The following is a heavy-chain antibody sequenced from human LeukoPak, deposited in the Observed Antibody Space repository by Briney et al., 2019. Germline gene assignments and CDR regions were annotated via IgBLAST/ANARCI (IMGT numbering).Heavy chain of an antibody. D-gene: IGHD4/OR15-4a*01. J-gene: IGHJ3*01. CDR1: GFSFSSYS. V-gene: IGHV3-23*01. Sequence: GGSLRLSCSASGFSFSSYSMTWVRQAPGKGPEWISSITGSGASTYYAQSVKGQLTVSRDNSKDTLWLEISSLRVEDTAIYYCAKIEGAGPRGAFHVWGQGTVVVVSS. CDR2: ITGSGAST. CDR3: AKIEGAGPRGAFHV.